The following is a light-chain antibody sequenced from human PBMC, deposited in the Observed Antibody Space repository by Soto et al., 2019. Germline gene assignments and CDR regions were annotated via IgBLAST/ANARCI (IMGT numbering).Light chain of an antibody. J-gene: IGKJ2*01. CDR3: QQYGSSPPYT. V-gene: IGKV3-20*01. Sequence: EIVLTQSPGTLSLSPGERATLSCQASQSVSSSYLAWYQQKPGQAPRILIYGASSRATGIPDRFSGSGSGTDFTLTISRLEPEDFAVYYCQQYGSSPPYTFGQGTKLEIK. CDR2: GAS. CDR1: QSVSSSY.